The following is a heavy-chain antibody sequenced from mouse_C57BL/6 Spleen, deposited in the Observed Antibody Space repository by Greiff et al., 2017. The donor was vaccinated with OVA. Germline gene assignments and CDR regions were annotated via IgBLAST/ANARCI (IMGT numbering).Heavy chain of an antibody. V-gene: IGHV1-50*01. CDR1: GYTFTSYW. CDR3: ARPRAAQATGFAY. D-gene: IGHD3-2*02. CDR2: LDPSDSYT. J-gene: IGHJ3*01. Sequence: QVQLQQPGAELVKPGASVKLSCKASGYTFTSYWMQWVKQRPGQGLEWIGELDPSDSYTTYNQKFKGKATLTVDTSSSTAYMQLSSLTSEDSAVYYCARPRAAQATGFAYWGQGTLVTVSA.